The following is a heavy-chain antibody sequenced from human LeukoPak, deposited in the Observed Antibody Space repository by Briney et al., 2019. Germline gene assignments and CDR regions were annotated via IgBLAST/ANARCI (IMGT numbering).Heavy chain of an antibody. V-gene: IGHV3-23*01. CDR1: GFTSYSYG. CDR2: ISGSGGTT. J-gene: IGHJ3*02. Sequence: GGSLRLSCAASGFTSYSYGMSWVRQAPGKGLEWVSGISGSGGTTYYADSVKGRFTITRDNSRNTVYLQMNSLRAEDTAVYYCAKDVKTLDAFDIWGRGTMVAVSS. CDR3: AKDVKTLDAFDI.